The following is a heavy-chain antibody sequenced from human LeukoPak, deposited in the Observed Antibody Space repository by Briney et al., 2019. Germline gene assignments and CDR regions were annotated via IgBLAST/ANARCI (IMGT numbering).Heavy chain of an antibody. V-gene: IGHV4-34*01. CDR2: INHSGST. Sequence: SETLSLTCVVYGESFSGYYWGWSRQPPGRGLEWIGEINHSGSTHCNPSLKSRVIISVDTSKRQFFLKLRSVTAADTAVYYCARGPGYEILTGSFNYYYMDVWGKGTTLTVSS. J-gene: IGHJ6*03. CDR1: GESFSGYY. D-gene: IGHD3-9*01. CDR3: ARGPGYEILTGSFNYYYMDV.